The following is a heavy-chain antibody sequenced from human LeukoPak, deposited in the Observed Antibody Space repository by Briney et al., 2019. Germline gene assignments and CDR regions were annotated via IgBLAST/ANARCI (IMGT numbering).Heavy chain of an antibody. CDR1: GFTFSSYA. CDR3: AKEGTVSTSFDY. CDR2: ISGGGGGT. J-gene: IGHJ4*02. Sequence: PGGSLRLFCAASGFTFSSYAMNWVRQAPGKGLEWVSDISGGGGGTYYADSVKGRFTISRDNSKNTLYLQMNNLRVEDTALYYCAKEGTVSTSFDYWGQGTLVTVSS. V-gene: IGHV3-23*01. D-gene: IGHD4-11*01.